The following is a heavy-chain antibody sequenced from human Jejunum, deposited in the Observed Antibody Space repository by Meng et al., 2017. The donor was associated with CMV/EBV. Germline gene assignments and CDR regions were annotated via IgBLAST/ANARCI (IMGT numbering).Heavy chain of an antibody. V-gene: IGHV2-5*02. D-gene: IGHD3-22*01. CDR2: IYWDDDK. Sequence: SLSTSGVGVGWILQPPGKALEWLALIYWDDDKRYSPSLKSRLTITKDTSKNQVVLTMANMDPVDTATYYCAHRRPDSSTYCSRGDFDYWGQGTLVTVSS. CDR1: SLSTSGVG. J-gene: IGHJ4*02. CDR3: AHRRPDSSTYCSRGDFDY.